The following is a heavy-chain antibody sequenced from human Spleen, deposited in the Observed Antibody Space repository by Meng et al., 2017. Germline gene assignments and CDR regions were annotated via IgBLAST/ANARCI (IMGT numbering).Heavy chain of an antibody. CDR3: AKNTAMVD. CDR1: GGSISPYY. CDR2: IYYSGST. V-gene: IGHV4-59*01. J-gene: IGHJ4*02. Sequence: SETLSLTCTVSGGSISPYYGSWIRQPPGKGREWIGYIYYSGSTNYNPSLKSRVTMSVDTSKNQFSRKLTSVTAADTAVYYCAKNTAMVDWGQGTLVTVSS. D-gene: IGHD5-18*01.